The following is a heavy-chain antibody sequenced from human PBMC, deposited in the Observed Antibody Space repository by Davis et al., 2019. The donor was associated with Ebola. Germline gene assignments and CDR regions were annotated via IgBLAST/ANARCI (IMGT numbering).Heavy chain of an antibody. CDR2: IRGSGGST. CDR3: TLGEN. CDR1: GFTVSSNY. Sequence: PGGSLRLSCAASGFTVSSNYMSWVRQAPGKGLEWVSAIRGSGGSTYYADSVKGRFTISRDDSKNTLYLQMNSLEREDTAMYFCTLGENWGQGTLVSVSS. V-gene: IGHV3-23*01. J-gene: IGHJ4*02. D-gene: IGHD1-26*01.